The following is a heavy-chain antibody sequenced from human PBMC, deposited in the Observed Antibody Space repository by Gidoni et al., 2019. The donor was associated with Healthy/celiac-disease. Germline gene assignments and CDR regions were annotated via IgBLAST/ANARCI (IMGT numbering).Heavy chain of an antibody. CDR3: ASLFLEWTNSYYYGMAV. V-gene: IGHV4-34*01. CDR1: GGSFSRYY. CDR2: LNHSGST. J-gene: IGHJ6*02. Sequence: QVQLQQWGAGLLKPSETLSRTCAVYGGSFSRYYWSWIRQPPGKGLEWIGELNHSGSTNYNPSLKSRVTISVDTSKNQFSLKLSSVTAADTAVYYCASLFLEWTNSYYYGMAVWGQGTTVTVSS. D-gene: IGHD3-3*01.